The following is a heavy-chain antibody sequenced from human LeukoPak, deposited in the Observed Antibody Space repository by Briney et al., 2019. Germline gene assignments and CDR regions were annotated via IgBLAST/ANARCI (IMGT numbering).Heavy chain of an antibody. CDR1: GFTFSSYW. D-gene: IGHD6-13*01. J-gene: IGHJ4*02. V-gene: IGHV3-64*01. CDR3: ARDRDSSSWYDY. CDR2: ISSNGGST. Sequence: GGSLRLSCAASGFTFSSYWMSWVRQAPGKGLEYVSAISSNGGSTYYANSVKGRFTISRDNSKNTLYLQMGSLRAEDMAVYYCARDRDSSSWYDYWGQGTLVTVSS.